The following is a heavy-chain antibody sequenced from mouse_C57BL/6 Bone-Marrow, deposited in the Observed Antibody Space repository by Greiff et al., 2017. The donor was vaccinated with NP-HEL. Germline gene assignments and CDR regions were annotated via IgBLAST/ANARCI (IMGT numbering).Heavy chain of an antibody. V-gene: IGHV1-47*01. Sequence: QVQLQQSGAELVKPGASVKMSCKASGYTFTTYPIAWVKQNHGKSLEWIGDFHPYNDDTEYNEKFKNKATLTVEKSSSTVYLELSRLTSDDSSVFFCSRASNFWYSFDYWGQGTTLTVSS. CDR1: GYTFTTYP. CDR3: SRASNFWYSFDY. D-gene: IGHD2-5*01. CDR2: FHPYNDDT. J-gene: IGHJ2*01.